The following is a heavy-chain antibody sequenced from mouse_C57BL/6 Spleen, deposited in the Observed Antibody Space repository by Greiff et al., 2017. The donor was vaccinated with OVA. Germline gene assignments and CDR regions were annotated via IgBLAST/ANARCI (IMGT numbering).Heavy chain of an antibody. CDR2: IDPANGNT. D-gene: IGHD1-1*01. Sequence: EVQLQQSVAELVRPGASVKLSCTASGFNIKNTYMHWVKQRPEQGLEWIGRIDPANGNTKYAPKFQGTATITADTSSNTAYLQLSSLTSEDTAIYYCASYYGSIHWYFDVWGTGTTVTVSS. CDR1: GFNIKNTY. CDR3: ASYYGSIHWYFDV. V-gene: IGHV14-3*01. J-gene: IGHJ1*03.